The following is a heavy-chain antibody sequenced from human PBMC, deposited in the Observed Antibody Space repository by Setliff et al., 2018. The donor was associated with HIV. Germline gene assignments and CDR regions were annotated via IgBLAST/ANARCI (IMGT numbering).Heavy chain of an antibody. Sequence: ASVKVSCKVSGYTLTELSMHWVRQAPGKGLEWMGGFDPEDGETIYAQKFQGRVTMTEDTSTDTAYMELSSLISEDTAVYYCATDQISDGSGSYPKSYFDYWGQGTLVTVSS. V-gene: IGHV1-24*01. CDR3: ATDQISDGSGSYPKSYFDY. CDR1: GYTLTELS. CDR2: FDPEDGET. D-gene: IGHD3-10*01. J-gene: IGHJ4*02.